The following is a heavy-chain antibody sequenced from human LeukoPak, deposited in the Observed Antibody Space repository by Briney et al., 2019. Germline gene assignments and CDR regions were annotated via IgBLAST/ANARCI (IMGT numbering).Heavy chain of an antibody. CDR1: GYTFSTYD. CDR3: ARAIRYQLLSDY. CDR2: MNPNSGNT. D-gene: IGHD2-2*01. Sequence: ASVKVSCKASGYTFSTYDINWVLQATGQGLEWMGWMNPNSGNTGFAQKFQGRATITRDTSISTAYMELSSLRSEDTAVYYCARAIRYQLLSDYWGQGTLVTVSS. V-gene: IGHV1-8*03. J-gene: IGHJ4*02.